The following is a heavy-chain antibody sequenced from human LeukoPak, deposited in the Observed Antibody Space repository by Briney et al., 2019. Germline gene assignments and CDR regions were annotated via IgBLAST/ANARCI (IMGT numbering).Heavy chain of an antibody. J-gene: IGHJ4*02. CDR2: ISYDGSNK. Sequence: GGSLRLSCAASGFTFSSYGMHWVCQAPGKGLEWVAVISYDGSNKYYADSVKGRFTISRDNSKNTLYLQMNSLRAEDTAVYYCAYYGSGSYYQIDYWGQGTLVTVSS. CDR1: GFTFSSYG. V-gene: IGHV3-30*03. D-gene: IGHD3-10*01. CDR3: AYYGSGSYYQIDY.